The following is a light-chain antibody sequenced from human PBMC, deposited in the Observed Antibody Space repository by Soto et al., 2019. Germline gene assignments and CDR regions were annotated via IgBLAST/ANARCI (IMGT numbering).Light chain of an antibody. CDR3: QQYNNSIT. CDR1: QSVSSN. V-gene: IGKV3-15*01. CDR2: GAS. Sequence: EIVMTQSPATLSVSPGARATLSCRASQSVSSNLAWYQQKPGQAPRLLIYGASTRATGIPARFSGSGSGTEFTLTISSLQSEDFAVYYCQQYNNSITFGQGTRLEIK. J-gene: IGKJ5*01.